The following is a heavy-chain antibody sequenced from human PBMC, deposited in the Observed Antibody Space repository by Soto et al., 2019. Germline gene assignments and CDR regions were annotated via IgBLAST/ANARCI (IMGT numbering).Heavy chain of an antibody. Sequence: EVQLVESGGGLVQPGGSLRLSCAASGFTFSNYWMHWVRQAPGKGLVWVSRINSDGGTTSYADSVKGRFTISRDNAKNTLYLQMNGLRAEDTAVYYCARVRIGEYVFYYWGQGTLVTVSS. D-gene: IGHD3-16*01. J-gene: IGHJ4*02. CDR3: ARVRIGEYVFYY. V-gene: IGHV3-74*01. CDR1: GFTFSNYW. CDR2: INSDGGTT.